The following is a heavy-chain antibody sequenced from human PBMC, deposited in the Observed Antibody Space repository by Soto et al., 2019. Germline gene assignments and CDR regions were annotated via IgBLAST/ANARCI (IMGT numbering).Heavy chain of an antibody. CDR3: ARAAGRFSAIVVVVAATNFGY. Sequence: SETLSLTCAVSGYSISSGYYWGWIRQPPGKGLEWIGSIYHSGSTYYNPSLKSRVTISVDTSKNQFSLKLSSVTAADTAVYYCARAAGRFSAIVVVVAATNFGYWGPGTLVTVSS. V-gene: IGHV4-38-2*01. D-gene: IGHD2-15*01. CDR1: GYSISSGYY. J-gene: IGHJ4*02. CDR2: IYHSGST.